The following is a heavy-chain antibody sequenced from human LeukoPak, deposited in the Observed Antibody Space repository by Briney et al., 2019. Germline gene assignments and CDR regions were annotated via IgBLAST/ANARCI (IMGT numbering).Heavy chain of an antibody. D-gene: IGHD3-9*01. CDR1: GGSISSSSYY. CDR3: ARLLSYDILTGLFGSRRSDAEYFQH. V-gene: IGHV4-39*06. CDR2: IYYSGST. J-gene: IGHJ1*01. Sequence: KSSETLSLTCTVSGGSISSSSYYWGWIRQPPGKGLEWIGSIYYSGSTYYNPSLKSRVTISVDTSKNQFPLKLSSVTAADTAVYYCARLLSYDILTGLFGSRRSDAEYFQHWGQGTLVTVSS.